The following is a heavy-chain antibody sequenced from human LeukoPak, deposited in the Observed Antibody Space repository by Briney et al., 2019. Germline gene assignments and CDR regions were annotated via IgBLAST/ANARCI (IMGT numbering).Heavy chain of an antibody. J-gene: IGHJ3*02. V-gene: IGHV1-69*13. Sequence: SVKVSCKASGGTFSSYTISWVRQAPGQGLEWMGGIIPIFGTANYAQKFQGRVTITADESTSTAYMELSSLRSEDTAVYYCARVRGLYCSGGSCKSYAFDIWGQGTMVTVSS. D-gene: IGHD2-15*01. CDR3: ARVRGLYCSGGSCKSYAFDI. CDR2: IIPIFGTA. CDR1: GGTFSSYT.